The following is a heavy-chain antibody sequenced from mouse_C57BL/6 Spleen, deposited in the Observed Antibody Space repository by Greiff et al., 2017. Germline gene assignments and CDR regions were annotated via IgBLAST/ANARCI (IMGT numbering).Heavy chain of an antibody. CDR1: GYTFTSYW. Sequence: VQLQQPGAELVRPGSSVKLSCKASGYTFTSYWMHWVKQRPIQGLEWIGNIDPSDSETHYNQKFKDKATLTVDKSSSTAYLQLSSLTSEDSAVYYCATPSDGYHGWYFDVWGTGTTGTVSS. J-gene: IGHJ1*03. D-gene: IGHD2-3*01. CDR2: IDPSDSET. CDR3: ATPSDGYHGWYFDV. V-gene: IGHV1-52*01.